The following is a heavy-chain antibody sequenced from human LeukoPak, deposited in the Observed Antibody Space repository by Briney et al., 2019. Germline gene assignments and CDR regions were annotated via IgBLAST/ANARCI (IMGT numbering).Heavy chain of an antibody. CDR2: IIPLFGTA. J-gene: IGHJ4*02. D-gene: IGHD3-10*01. CDR3: ARGGETRYYYGSGRLDY. CDR1: GGTFSSYA. V-gene: IGHV1-69*05. Sequence: SVKVSCKASGGTFSSYAISWVRQAPGQGLEWMGRIIPLFGTAHYAQKFQGRVTITTAASAGTAYMELSSLGSEDTAVYDCARGGETRYYYGSGRLDYWGQGTLVTVSS.